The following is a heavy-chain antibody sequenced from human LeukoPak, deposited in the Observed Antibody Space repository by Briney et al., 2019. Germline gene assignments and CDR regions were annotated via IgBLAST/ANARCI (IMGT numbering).Heavy chain of an antibody. D-gene: IGHD2-2*01. CDR1: GFTFSFYG. Sequence: GGSLRLSCAASGFTFSFYGMNWVRQAPGKGLEWVSGITGAGHTYYADSVQGRFTIYRDNSKNTLYLQMNRLGAEDTAVYYCAHGAMYQLDYWGQGTLVTVSS. CDR3: AHGAMYQLDY. V-gene: IGHV3-23*01. CDR2: ITGAGHT. J-gene: IGHJ4*02.